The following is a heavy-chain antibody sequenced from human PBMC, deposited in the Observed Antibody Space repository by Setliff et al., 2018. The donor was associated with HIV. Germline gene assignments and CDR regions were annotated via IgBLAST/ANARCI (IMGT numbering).Heavy chain of an antibody. J-gene: IGHJ4*02. CDR2: ISNTGDHT. V-gene: IGHV3-64*02. CDR1: GFAFSNYG. D-gene: IGHD1-26*01. CDR3: ARGRGGMVADY. Sequence: GGSLRLSCAASGFAFSNYGMHWVRQAPGKRLEYVSAISNTGDHTYYADSVKGRFTIYRDNSKKRLDLQMGSLRAEDTAVYYCARGRGGMVADYWGQGTLVTVSS.